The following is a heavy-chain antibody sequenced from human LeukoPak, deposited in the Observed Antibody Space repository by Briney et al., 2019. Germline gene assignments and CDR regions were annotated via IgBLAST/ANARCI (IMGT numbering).Heavy chain of an antibody. CDR3: AILSYGQDYNYAMDV. V-gene: IGHV1-69*04. CDR1: RGTFSTYA. D-gene: IGHD5-18*01. J-gene: IGHJ6*02. CDR2: IIPVLGAP. Sequence: ASVKVSCKSSRGTFSTYAITWVRQASGQGLEWMGSIIPVLGAPNYAQKFQGRVTITADKSTGTVYLDLSSLTSADTAVYFCAILSYGQDYNYAMDVWGQGTTVAVSS.